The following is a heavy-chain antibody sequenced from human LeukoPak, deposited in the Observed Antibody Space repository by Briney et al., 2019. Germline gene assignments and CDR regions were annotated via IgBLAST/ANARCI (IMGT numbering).Heavy chain of an antibody. CDR1: GGSFSGYY. V-gene: IGHV4-34*01. CDR3: ARGRCSGGSCYTKRNFDY. J-gene: IGHJ4*02. D-gene: IGHD2-15*01. CDR2: INHSGST. Sequence: PSETLSLTCAVYGGSFSGYYRSWIRQPPGKGLEWIGEINHSGSTNYNPSLKSRVTISVDTSKNQFSLKLSSVTAADTAVYYCARGRCSGGSCYTKRNFDYWGQGTLVTVSS.